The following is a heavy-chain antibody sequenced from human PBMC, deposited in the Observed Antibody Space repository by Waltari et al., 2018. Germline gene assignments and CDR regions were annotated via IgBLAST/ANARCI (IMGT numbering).Heavy chain of an antibody. V-gene: IGHV4-38-2*02. CDR1: GYSISSGYY. J-gene: IGHJ4*02. CDR2: SYHSGST. CDR3: ARDGSSSASPGY. Sequence: QVQLQESGPGLVKPSETLSLTCTVSGYSISSGYYWGWIRQPPGKGLGWIGSSYHSGSTYYNPTLKSRVTISVDASKNQCSLKLSSVTAADTAVYYGARDGSSSASPGYWGQGTLVNVSS. D-gene: IGHD6-6*01.